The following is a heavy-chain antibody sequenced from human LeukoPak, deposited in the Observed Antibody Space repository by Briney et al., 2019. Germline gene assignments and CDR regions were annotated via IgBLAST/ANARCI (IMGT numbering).Heavy chain of an antibody. CDR1: GGSISTTIYY. V-gene: IGHV4-61*05. Sequence: SEALSLTCTVSGGSISTTIYYWAWIRQPPGKGLEWIGYIYYTGSTDYNPSLKSRVAISVDTSKNQFSLKLSSVTAADTAVYYCARGSKAAPGTFDYWGQGTLVTVSS. J-gene: IGHJ4*02. D-gene: IGHD6-13*01. CDR3: ARGSKAAPGTFDY. CDR2: IYYTGST.